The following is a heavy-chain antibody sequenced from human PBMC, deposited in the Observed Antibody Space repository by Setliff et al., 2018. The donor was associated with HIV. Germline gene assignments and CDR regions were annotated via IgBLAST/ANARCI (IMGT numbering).Heavy chain of an antibody. V-gene: IGHV4-59*11. CDR3: AKGAGFYGDYTFDH. CDR1: GPSINIHY. D-gene: IGHD4-17*01. CDR2: TYSTGST. Sequence: PSETLSLTCTVSGPSINIHYWSWIRQSPGKAFEWIGCTYSTGSTNYNPSLQSRVTISMVASRNQFSLKVTSVTAADTAVYYCAKGAGFYGDYTFDHWGQGRQVTVSS. J-gene: IGHJ4*02.